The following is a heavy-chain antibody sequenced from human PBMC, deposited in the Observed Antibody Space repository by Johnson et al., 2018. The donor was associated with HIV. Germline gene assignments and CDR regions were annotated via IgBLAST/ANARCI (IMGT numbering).Heavy chain of an antibody. V-gene: IGHV3-30*18. D-gene: IGHD3-10*01. CDR1: GFTFSSYG. CDR3: AKESGGSGSYYIGDMGDAFDI. Sequence: QVQLVESGGGVVQPGRSLRLSCAASGFTFSSYGMHWVRQAPGKGLEWVAVISYHGGTKYSADSVKGRFSISRDNSKNTVYQQMNSLRAEYTAVYFCAKESGGSGSYYIGDMGDAFDIWGQGTLVTVSS. J-gene: IGHJ3*02. CDR2: ISYHGGTK.